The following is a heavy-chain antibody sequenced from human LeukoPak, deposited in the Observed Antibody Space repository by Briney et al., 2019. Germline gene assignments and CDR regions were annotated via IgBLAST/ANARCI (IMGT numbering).Heavy chain of an antibody. V-gene: IGHV1-69*06. CDR2: IIPIFGTA. J-gene: IGHJ4*02. Sequence: GASVKVSCKASGYTFTSYGISWVRQAPGQGLEWMGGIIPIFGTANYAQKFQGRVTITADKSTSTAYMELSSLRSEDTAVYYCALAGRGYYFDYWGQGTLVTVSS. CDR1: GYTFTSYG. CDR3: ALAGRGYYFDY. D-gene: IGHD6-19*01.